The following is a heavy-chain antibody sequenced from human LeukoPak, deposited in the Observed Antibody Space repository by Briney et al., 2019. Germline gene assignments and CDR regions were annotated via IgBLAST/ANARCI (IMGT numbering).Heavy chain of an antibody. J-gene: IGHJ6*03. CDR1: GFTFSSTW. Sequence: GGSLRLSCAASGFTFSSTWMHWVRQVPGKELVWVARIVSDGSSTTYAESVKGRFTISRDNAKNTLYLEMNSLRAEDTAVYYCANGNYESYYYYYMDVWGKGTTVTVSS. D-gene: IGHD1-7*01. CDR2: IVSDGSST. CDR3: ANGNYESYYYYYMDV. V-gene: IGHV3-74*03.